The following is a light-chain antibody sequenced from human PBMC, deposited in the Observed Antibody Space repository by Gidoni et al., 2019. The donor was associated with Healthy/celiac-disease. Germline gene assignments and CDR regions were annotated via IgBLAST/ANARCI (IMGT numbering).Light chain of an antibody. J-gene: IGKJ2*03. V-gene: IGKV1-39*01. CDR3: QQSYSTPRS. CDR1: QSISSY. Sequence: IHITHSPSSLSESVGDRVTITCRASQSISSYLNWYQQKPGKAPKLLIYAASSLQSGVPSRFSGSGSGTDFTLTISSLQPEDFATYYCQQSYSTPRSFGQGTKMEIK. CDR2: AAS.